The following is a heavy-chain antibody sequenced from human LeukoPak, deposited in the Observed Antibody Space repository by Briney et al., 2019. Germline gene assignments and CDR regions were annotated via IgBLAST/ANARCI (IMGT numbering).Heavy chain of an antibody. CDR2: IYYSGST. Sequence: PSETLSLTCTVSGDSISSSSYYWAWIRQPPGKGLGWIGSIYYSGSTHYNPSLESRVTMSVDTSKNQFSLKLSSVTAADTAVYYCARDSPWFDPWGQGTLVTVSS. V-gene: IGHV4-39*07. J-gene: IGHJ5*02. CDR3: ARDSPWFDP. CDR1: GDSISSSSYY.